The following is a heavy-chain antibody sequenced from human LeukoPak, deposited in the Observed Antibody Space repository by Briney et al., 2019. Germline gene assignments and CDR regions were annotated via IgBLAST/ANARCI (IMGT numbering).Heavy chain of an antibody. CDR1: GYTFTGHY. CDR2: INPDSGGT. J-gene: IGHJ3*02. V-gene: IGHV1-2*02. CDR3: ARVGIAVAGTGHDAFDI. Sequence: ASVKVSCKASGYTFTGHYMHWVRQAPGQGLEWMGWINPDSGGTNYAQKFQGRVTMTRDTSISTAYMELSRLRSDDTAVYYCARVGIAVAGTGHDAFDIWGQGTMVTVSS. D-gene: IGHD6-19*01.